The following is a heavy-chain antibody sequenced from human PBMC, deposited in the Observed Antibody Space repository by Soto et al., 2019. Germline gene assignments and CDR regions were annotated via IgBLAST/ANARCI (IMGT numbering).Heavy chain of an antibody. D-gene: IGHD3-10*01. V-gene: IGHV3-53*01. J-gene: IGHJ1*01. CDR1: GFTVSSNY. CDR2: IYSGGST. CDR3: ARGGVRGVITDAEYFQH. Sequence: GGSLRLSCAASGFTVSSNYMSWVRQAPGKGLEWVSVIYSGGSTYYADSVKGRFTISRDNSKNTLYLQMNSLRAEDTAVYYCARGGVRGVITDAEYFQHWGQGTLVTVSS.